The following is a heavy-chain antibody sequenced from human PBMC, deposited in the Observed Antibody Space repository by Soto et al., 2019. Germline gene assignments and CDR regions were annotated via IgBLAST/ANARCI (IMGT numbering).Heavy chain of an antibody. CDR1: GYTFTSFG. Sequence: QVQLEQSGPDVKSPGASLKVSCKTSGYTFTSFGVAWVRQAPGQGLEWMGWISGYNGNTHYAQKFQDRVIMTTDTSTSTAYMELTSLRFDDSAVYFCVRVHGGILWFGENGGQGTLVTVSS. J-gene: IGHJ4*02. D-gene: IGHD3-10*01. CDR3: VRVHGGILWFGEN. V-gene: IGHV1-18*01. CDR2: ISGYNGNT.